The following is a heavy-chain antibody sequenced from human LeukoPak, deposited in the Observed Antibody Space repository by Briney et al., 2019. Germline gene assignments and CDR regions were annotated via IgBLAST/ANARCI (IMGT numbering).Heavy chain of an antibody. J-gene: IGHJ4*02. D-gene: IGHD3-10*01. V-gene: IGHV1-2*06. CDR1: GYTFTGYY. CDR2: INPNSGGT. CDR3: ARGGPLVLLWFGESQDY. Sequence: GASVTVSCRASGYTFTGYYMHWVRQAPGQGLEWMGRINPNSGGTNYAQKSQGRVTMTGDTSISTAYMELRRLRSDDTAVYYCARGGPLVLLWFGESQDYWGQGTLVTVSS.